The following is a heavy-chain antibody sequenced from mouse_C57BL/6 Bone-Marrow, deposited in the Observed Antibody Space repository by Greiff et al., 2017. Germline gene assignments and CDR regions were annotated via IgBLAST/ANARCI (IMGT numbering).Heavy chain of an antibody. D-gene: IGHD1-1*01. CDR1: GYSITSGYY. J-gene: IGHJ1*03. Sequence: EVQLQESGPGLVKPSQSLSLTCSVTGYSITSGYYWNWIRQFPGNKLEWMGYISYDGSNNYNPSLKNRISITRDTSKNQFFLKLNSVTTEDTATYYCERQTTGYFDVWGTGTTVTVSS. V-gene: IGHV3-6*01. CDR2: ISYDGSN. CDR3: ERQTTGYFDV.